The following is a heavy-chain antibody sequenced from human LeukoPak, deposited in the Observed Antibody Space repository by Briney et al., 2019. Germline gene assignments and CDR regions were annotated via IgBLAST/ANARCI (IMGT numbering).Heavy chain of an antibody. CDR3: ARNVGYSSSWYRRGFDY. J-gene: IGHJ4*02. V-gene: IGHV4-34*01. CDR2: INHSGST. Sequence: KPSETLSLTCAVYGGSFRGYYWSWIRQPPGKGLGWIEEINHSGSTNYNPTLKSRVTISVDTSKNQFSLKLSSVTAADTAVYYCARNVGYSSSWYRRGFDYWGQGTLVTVSS. D-gene: IGHD6-13*01. CDR1: GGSFRGYY.